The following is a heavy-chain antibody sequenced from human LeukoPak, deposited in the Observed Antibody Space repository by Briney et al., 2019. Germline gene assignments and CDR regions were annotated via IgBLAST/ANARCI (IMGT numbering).Heavy chain of an antibody. V-gene: IGHV4-34*01. D-gene: IGHD6-13*01. CDR1: GGSISSYY. CDR3: ARSIAAAGTFDY. CDR2: INHSGST. J-gene: IGHJ4*02. Sequence: SETLSLTCTVSGGSISSYYWSWIRQPPGKGLEWIGEINHSGSTNYNPSLKSRVTISVDTSKNQFSLKLSSVTAADTAVYYCARSIAAAGTFDYWGQGTLVTVSS.